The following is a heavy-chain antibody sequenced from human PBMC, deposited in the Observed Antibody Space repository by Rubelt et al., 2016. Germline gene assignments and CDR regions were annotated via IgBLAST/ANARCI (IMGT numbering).Heavy chain of an antibody. CDR2: IKQDGSEK. J-gene: IGHJ3*02. V-gene: IGHV3-7*02. Sequence: EVQLVESGGGLVQPGGSLRLSCAASGFTFSSYWMSWVRQAPGKGLEWVANIKQDGSEKYYVDSVKGRFTISRDNAKNSLYLQRNSLRAEDTAVYYCARAGVTTADAFDIWGQGTMVTVSS. CDR3: ARAGVTTADAFDI. D-gene: IGHD4-11*01. CDR1: GFTFSSYW.